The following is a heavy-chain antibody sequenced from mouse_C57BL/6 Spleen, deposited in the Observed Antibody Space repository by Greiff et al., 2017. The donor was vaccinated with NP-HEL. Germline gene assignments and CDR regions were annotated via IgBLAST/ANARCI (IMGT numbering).Heavy chain of an antibody. Sequence: VQLQQPGAELVRPGASVKLSCKASGYTFTSYWMHWVKQRPGQGLEWIGVIDPSDSYTNYNQKFKGKATLTVDTSSSTANMQLSSLTAEDSAVYYWARRIGFFAYWGQGTMVTVSA. V-gene: IGHV1-59*01. CDR1: GYTFTSYW. CDR2: IDPSDSYT. J-gene: IGHJ3*01. CDR3: ARRIGFFAY. D-gene: IGHD3-1*01.